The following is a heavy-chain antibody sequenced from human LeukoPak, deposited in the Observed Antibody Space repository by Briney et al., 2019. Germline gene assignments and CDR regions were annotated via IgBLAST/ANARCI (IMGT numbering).Heavy chain of an antibody. CDR1: GGSVNSISYY. Sequence: SETLSLTCTVSGGSVNSISYYWSWIRQPPGKGLEWIGYISYTGSTNHNPSLKSRVTISVGTSKNQFSLKLSSVTAADTAVYYCARSRDGYTFDYWGQGTLVTVSS. CDR3: ARSRDGYTFDY. V-gene: IGHV4-61*01. J-gene: IGHJ4*02. CDR2: ISYTGST. D-gene: IGHD5-24*01.